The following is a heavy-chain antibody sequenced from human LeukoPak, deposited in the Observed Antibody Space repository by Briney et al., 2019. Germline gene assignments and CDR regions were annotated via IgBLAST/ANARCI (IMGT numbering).Heavy chain of an antibody. V-gene: IGHV3-48*03. CDR2: ISSSGSTI. Sequence: PGGSLRLSCAASGFTFSSYEMNWVRQAPGKGLEWVSYISSSGSTIYYADSVKVRFTISRDDAKNPLYLQMNSLRAEDTAGYYCARDSDIGRGFYWGQGTLVTVSS. D-gene: IGHD5-12*01. CDR1: GFTFSSYE. J-gene: IGHJ4*02. CDR3: ARDSDIGRGFY.